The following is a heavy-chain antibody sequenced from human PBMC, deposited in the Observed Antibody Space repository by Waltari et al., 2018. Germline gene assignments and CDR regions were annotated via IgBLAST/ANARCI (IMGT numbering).Heavy chain of an antibody. CDR1: GDTFTTYS. J-gene: IGHJ4*02. Sequence: QVQLVQSGAEVQKPGSSVKVSCKASGDTFTTYSISWVRQAPGPGLEWMGGVIPILGITHYAENFEVRVTITAYKSTCTAYMGLGTLRSDDAAVYYCARSPKIAVSATGAFDYWGQGTLVTASA. V-gene: IGHV1-69*10. CDR2: VIPILGIT. CDR3: ARSPKIAVSATGAFDY. D-gene: IGHD6-19*01.